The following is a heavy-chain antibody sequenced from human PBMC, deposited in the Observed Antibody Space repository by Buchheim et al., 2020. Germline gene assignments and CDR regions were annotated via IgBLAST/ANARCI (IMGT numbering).Heavy chain of an antibody. D-gene: IGHD5-18*01. CDR2: INHSGST. J-gene: IGHJ4*02. CDR3: ARDRGYSYGPLRDYFDY. Sequence: QVQLQQWGAGLLKPSETLSLTCAVYGGSFSGYYWSWIRQPPGKGLEWIGEINHSGSTNYNPSLKSRVTISVDTSKNQFSLKLSSVTAADTAVYYCARDRGYSYGPLRDYFDYWGQGTL. V-gene: IGHV4-34*01. CDR1: GGSFSGYY.